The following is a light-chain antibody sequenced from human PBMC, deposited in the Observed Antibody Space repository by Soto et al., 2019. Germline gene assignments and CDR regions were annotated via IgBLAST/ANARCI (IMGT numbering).Light chain of an antibody. V-gene: IGKV1-5*01. Sequence: DIQMTQSPSTLSASVGDRVTITCRASQSISSWLAWYQQKPGKAPKLLIYDASSLESGVPSRFSGSGSGTEFTLTISSLQPDDFATYYCLQYNSYSWTFGHGTKVDIK. CDR2: DAS. CDR3: LQYNSYSWT. J-gene: IGKJ1*01. CDR1: QSISSW.